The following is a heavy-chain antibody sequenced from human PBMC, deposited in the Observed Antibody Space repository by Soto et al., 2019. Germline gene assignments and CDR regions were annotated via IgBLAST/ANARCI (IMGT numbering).Heavy chain of an antibody. CDR2: ISYDGSNK. Sequence: QVQLVESGGGVVQPGRSLRLSCAASGFTFSSYAMHWVRPAPGKGLEWVAVISYDGSNKYYADSVKGRFTISRDNSKTALYLQMTSLRAEDTAVYDCAREWVWSMTMVRGIFDYWGQGTLVTFSS. D-gene: IGHD3-10*01. CDR3: AREWVWSMTMVRGIFDY. J-gene: IGHJ4*02. CDR1: GFTFSSYA. V-gene: IGHV3-30-3*01.